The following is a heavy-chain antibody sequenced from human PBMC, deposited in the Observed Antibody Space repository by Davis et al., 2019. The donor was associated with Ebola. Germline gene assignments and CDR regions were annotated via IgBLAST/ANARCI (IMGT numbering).Heavy chain of an antibody. Sequence: PGGSLRLSCAASGFTFSAYAMEWVRQAPGKGLEWVSSISTTSSHIYYADSVRGRFTISRDNAKNSRSLQMNSLRAEDTAVYYCARFSGTVGKYYFDYWGQGALVTVSS. J-gene: IGHJ4*02. CDR1: GFTFSAYA. V-gene: IGHV3-21*01. D-gene: IGHD1-7*01. CDR2: ISTTSSHI. CDR3: ARFSGTVGKYYFDY.